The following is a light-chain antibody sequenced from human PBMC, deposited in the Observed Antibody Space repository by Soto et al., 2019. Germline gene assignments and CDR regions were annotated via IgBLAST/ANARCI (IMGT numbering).Light chain of an antibody. CDR2: DAS. V-gene: IGKV1-5*01. J-gene: IGKJ1*01. CDR1: QSISSW. CDR3: QQYNSYSAT. Sequence: DIQMTQSPSTLSASVGDRVTITCRASQSISSWLAWYQQKPGKAPKLLIYDASSLESGVPSRFSGSGSGTEITLPISSLQPDDFATYYCQQYNSYSATFGQGTKVDIK.